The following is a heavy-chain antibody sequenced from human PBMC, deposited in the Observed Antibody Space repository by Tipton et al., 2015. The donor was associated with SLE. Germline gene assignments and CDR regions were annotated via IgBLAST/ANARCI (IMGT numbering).Heavy chain of an antibody. V-gene: IGHV4-59*11. D-gene: IGHD6-19*01. CDR1: GGSISSHY. Sequence: TLSLTCTVSGGSISSHYWSWIRQPPGKGLEWIGYIYYSGSTNYNPSLKSRVTISVDTSKNQFSLKLSSVTAADTAVYYCARGSGSSGWYPTLDYWGQGTLVTVSS. CDR2: IYYSGST. J-gene: IGHJ4*02. CDR3: ARGSGSSGWYPTLDY.